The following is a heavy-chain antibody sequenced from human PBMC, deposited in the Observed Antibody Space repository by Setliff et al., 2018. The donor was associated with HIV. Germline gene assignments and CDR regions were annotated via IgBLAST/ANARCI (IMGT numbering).Heavy chain of an antibody. D-gene: IGHD2-21*02. CDR1: GGSFSNHY. J-gene: IGHJ4*02. Sequence: SETLSLTCAVYGGSFSNHYWTWIRQPPGKGLEWIGEINPSESTHYNPSLKSRVTISVDTSKNQFSLILTSVTAADTAVYYCASGGDWTLDYWGRGSLVTVSS. CDR2: INPSEST. CDR3: ASGGDWTLDY. V-gene: IGHV4-34*01.